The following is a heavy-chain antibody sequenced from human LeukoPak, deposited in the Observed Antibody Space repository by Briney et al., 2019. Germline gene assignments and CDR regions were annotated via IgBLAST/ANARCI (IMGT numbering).Heavy chain of an antibody. D-gene: IGHD3-10*01. V-gene: IGHV3-23*01. CDR2: ISGSGGST. CDR3: AKDGFRITMVRGVISHFDY. CDR1: GFTFSSYA. J-gene: IGHJ4*02. Sequence: GGSLRLSCAASGFTFSSYAMSWVRQAPGKGLEWVSAISGSGGSTYYADSVKGRFTISRDNSKNTLYLRMNSLRAEDTAVYYCAKDGFRITMVRGVISHFDYWGQGTLVTVSS.